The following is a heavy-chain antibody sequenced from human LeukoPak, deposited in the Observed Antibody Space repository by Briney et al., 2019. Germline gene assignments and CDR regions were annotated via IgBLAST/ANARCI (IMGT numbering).Heavy chain of an antibody. J-gene: IGHJ4*02. Sequence: GGSLRLSCAASGFTFVGYAMTWVRQAPGKGLEWVSGMSDSGGSTYYADSVKGRFTISRDNSKNTLYLQMNSLTAEDTAVYYCAKVQTSTSCLFDYWGQGTLVTVSS. V-gene: IGHV3-23*01. D-gene: IGHD2-2*01. CDR1: GFTFVGYA. CDR2: MSDSGGST. CDR3: AKVQTSTSCLFDY.